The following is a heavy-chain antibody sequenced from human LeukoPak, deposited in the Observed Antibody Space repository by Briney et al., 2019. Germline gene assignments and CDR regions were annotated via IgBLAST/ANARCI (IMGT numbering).Heavy chain of an antibody. D-gene: IGHD3-10*01. J-gene: IGHJ4*02. CDR2: ISYDGSNK. V-gene: IGHV3-30*04. Sequence: GGSLRLSCAASGFTFSSYAMHWVRQAPGKGLEWVAVISYDGSNKYYADSVKGRFTISRDNSKNTLYLQMNSLRAEDTAVYYCAKGAYGSGSYYNGWGQGTLVTVSS. CDR3: AKGAYGSGSYYNG. CDR1: GFTFSSYA.